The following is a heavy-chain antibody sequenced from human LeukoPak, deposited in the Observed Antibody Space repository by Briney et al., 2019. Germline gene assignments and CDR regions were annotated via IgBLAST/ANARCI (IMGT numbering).Heavy chain of an antibody. Sequence: GGSLRLSCAASGFTFSDYYMSWVRQAPGKGLEWVSYISGSSSFTIYADSVKGRFTISRDNAKNSLYLQMNSLRAEDTAVYYCAIVTLYGESALDYWGQGALVTVSS. V-gene: IGHV3-11*06. CDR2: ISGSSSFT. J-gene: IGHJ4*02. D-gene: IGHD4-17*01. CDR1: GFTFSDYY. CDR3: AIVTLYGESALDY.